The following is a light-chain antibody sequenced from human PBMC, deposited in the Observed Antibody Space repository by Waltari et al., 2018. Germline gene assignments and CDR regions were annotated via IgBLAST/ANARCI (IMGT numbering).Light chain of an antibody. J-gene: IGKJ2*01. CDR2: RVS. CDR3: MQGTHWPYT. CDR1: QSLVHRDGNTL. Sequence: DVVMTQSPLSLPVTLGQPASISCKSSQSLVHRDGNTLLNWFHQRPGQSPRRLIYRVSNRDPGVPDRFSGGGSGTDFTLKISRVEAEDVGVYYCMQGTHWPYTFGQGTRLDIK. V-gene: IGKV2-30*02.